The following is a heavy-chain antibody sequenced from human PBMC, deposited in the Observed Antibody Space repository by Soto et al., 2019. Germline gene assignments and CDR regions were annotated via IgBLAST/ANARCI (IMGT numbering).Heavy chain of an antibody. CDR3: ARYGSGECNRGSCYSPFDY. J-gene: IGHJ4*02. Sequence: SETLSLTCTVSGRSISSVNYYWSWIRQPPGKGLEWMGYIYYSGSTYYIPSLRSRVTISVDTSKNQFSLKLSSVTAADTAVYYCARYGSGECNRGSCYSPFDYWGQGTLVTVSS. V-gene: IGHV4-30-4*01. D-gene: IGHD2-15*01. CDR2: IYYSGST. CDR1: GRSISSVNYY.